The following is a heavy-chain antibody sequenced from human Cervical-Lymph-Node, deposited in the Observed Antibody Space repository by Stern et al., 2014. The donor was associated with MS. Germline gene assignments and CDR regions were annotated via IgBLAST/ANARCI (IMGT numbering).Heavy chain of an antibody. CDR3: AKGLAVEYYHHGIDV. CDR2: ISWNGGSI. J-gene: IGHJ6*02. CDR1: GFTFDDYA. D-gene: IGHD6-19*01. Sequence: EVQLEESGGGLVQPGRSLRLSCRVSGFTFDDYAMNWVRHGPGKGLEWVSGISWNGGSIGYADSVKCRFTISRDNAKNSLHLQMNSLRTEETAFYYCAKGLAVEYYHHGIDVWGQGTTVTVSS. V-gene: IGHV3-9*01.